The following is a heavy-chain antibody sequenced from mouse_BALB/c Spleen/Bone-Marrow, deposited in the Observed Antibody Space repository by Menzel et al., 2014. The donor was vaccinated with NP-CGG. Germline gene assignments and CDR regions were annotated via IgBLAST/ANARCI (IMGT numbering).Heavy chain of an antibody. J-gene: IGHJ3*01. CDR3: ANDWFAY. D-gene: IGHD2-3*01. V-gene: IGHV14-3*02. Sequence: EVMLAESGAELVKPGASVKLSCTASGFNIKDTYMYWVKQRPEQGLEWIGRIDPANGNTKYDPKFQGKATITADTSSNTAHLHLSSLTSEDTAVYCCANDWFAYWGQGTLVTVSA. CDR1: GFNIKDTY. CDR2: IDPANGNT.